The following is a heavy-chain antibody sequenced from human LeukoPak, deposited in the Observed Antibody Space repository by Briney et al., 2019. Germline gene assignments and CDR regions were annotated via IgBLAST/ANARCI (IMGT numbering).Heavy chain of an antibody. CDR3: ARAQRITIFGVVTLDY. CDR1: GGTFSSYA. CDR2: IIPIFGTA. Sequence: SVKVSCKASGGTFSSYAISWVRQAPGQGLERMGGIIPIFGTANYAQKFQGRVTITADESTSTAYMELSSLRSEDTAVYYCARAQRITIFGVVTLDYWGQGTLVTVSS. J-gene: IGHJ4*02. V-gene: IGHV1-69*01. D-gene: IGHD3-3*01.